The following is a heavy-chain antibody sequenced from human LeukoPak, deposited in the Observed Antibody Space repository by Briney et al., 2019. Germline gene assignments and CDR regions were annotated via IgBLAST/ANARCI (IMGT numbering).Heavy chain of an antibody. CDR2: IIPILGIT. J-gene: IGHJ6*02. CDR1: GGTFSSYA. V-gene: IGHV1-69*04. Sequence: SVKVSCKASGGTFSSYAISWVRQAPGQGLEWMGRIIPILGITNYAQKFQGRVTVTADKSTSTAYMELSSLRSEDTAVYYCARGPPGYYGMDVWGQGTTVTVSS. CDR3: ARGPPGYYGMDV.